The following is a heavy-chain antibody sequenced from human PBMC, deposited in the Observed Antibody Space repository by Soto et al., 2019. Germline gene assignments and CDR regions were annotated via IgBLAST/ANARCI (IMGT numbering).Heavy chain of an antibody. CDR3: ARGPLK. CDR2: IYYSGST. J-gene: IGHJ1*01. V-gene: IGHV4-31*03. CDR1: GGSISSGGYY. Sequence: QVQLQESGPGLVKPSQTLSLTCTVSGGSISSGGYYWNWIRQHPGKGLEWIGYIYYSGSTYYNPTLQSRVTRPVDTSQNPFSLKLSSVTAADPAVYYCARGPLKWGPGTRVTVSS.